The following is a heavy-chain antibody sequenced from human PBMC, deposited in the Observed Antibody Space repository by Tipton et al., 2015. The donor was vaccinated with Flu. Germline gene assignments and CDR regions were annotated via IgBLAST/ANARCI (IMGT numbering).Heavy chain of an antibody. D-gene: IGHD6-13*01. V-gene: IGHV3-7*01. Sequence: LRLSCAASGFTFSSYWMSWVRQAPGKGLEWVANIKQDGSETYYVDSVKGRFTISRDNAKNSLYLQMNSLRAEDTAVYYCARDRGIAAAGSVGEFDYWGQGTLVTVSS. J-gene: IGHJ4*02. CDR2: IKQDGSET. CDR1: GFTFSSYW. CDR3: ARDRGIAAAGSVGEFDY.